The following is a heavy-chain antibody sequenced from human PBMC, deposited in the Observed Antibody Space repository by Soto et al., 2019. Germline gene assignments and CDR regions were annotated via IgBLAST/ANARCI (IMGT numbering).Heavy chain of an antibody. J-gene: IGHJ6*02. CDR2: IITILGIA. D-gene: IGHD1-1*01. CDR1: GGTFSSYT. CDR3: ATTAPTTEVYYDYYGMDG. V-gene: IGHV1-69*02. Sequence: QVQLVQSGAEVKKPGSSVKVSCKASGGTFSSYTISCVRQAPGQGLEWMGRIITILGIANYAQKFRGRVTITADKSTSTSDMALSILRSEATAVYYWATTAPTTEVYYDYYGMDGWGQGTTVTVCS.